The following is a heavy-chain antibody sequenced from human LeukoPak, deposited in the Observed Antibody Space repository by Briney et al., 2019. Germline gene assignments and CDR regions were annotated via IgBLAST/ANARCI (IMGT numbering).Heavy chain of an antibody. CDR3: ARYRVITNDYFDS. J-gene: IGHJ4*02. V-gene: IGHV3-11*01. CDR2: ISHSGNTI. Sequence: PGGSLRLSCAASGFTFGDYYMAWIRQAPGKGLEWLSYISHSGNTIKEADSVKGRFTISRDNAHNSLFLQMKSLRAEDTAVYYCARYRVITNDYFDSWGQGTLVTVSS. CDR1: GFTFGDYY. D-gene: IGHD3-16*01.